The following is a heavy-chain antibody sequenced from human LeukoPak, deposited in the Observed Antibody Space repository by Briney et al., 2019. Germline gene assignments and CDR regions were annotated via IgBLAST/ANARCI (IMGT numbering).Heavy chain of an antibody. D-gene: IGHD2-2*01. V-gene: IGHV4-59*08. CDR2: IYYSGST. CDR1: GGSISSYY. J-gene: IGHJ4*02. Sequence: SETLSLTCTVSGGSISSYYWSWIRQPPGKGLEWVGYIYYSGSTNYNPSLKSRVSTSVDTSKNQLSLKLSSVTAADTAVYYCARVIGYCSSTSCFGYFDYWGQGTLVTVSS. CDR3: ARVIGYCSSTSCFGYFDY.